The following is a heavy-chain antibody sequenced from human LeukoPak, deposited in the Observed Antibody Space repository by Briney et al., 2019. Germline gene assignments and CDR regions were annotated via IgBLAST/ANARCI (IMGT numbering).Heavy chain of an antibody. V-gene: IGHV1-46*01. CDR2: INPSGGST. J-gene: IGHJ4*02. CDR1: RYTFTNYY. CDR3: ARGERDFDY. Sequence: ASVKVSCKAFRYTFTNYYMHWVRQAPGQGLEWMGIINPSGGSTNYAQKFQGRVTMTRDTSTNIVYMELSSLRSEDTAVYYCARGERDFDYWGQGTLVTVSS. D-gene: IGHD1-26*01.